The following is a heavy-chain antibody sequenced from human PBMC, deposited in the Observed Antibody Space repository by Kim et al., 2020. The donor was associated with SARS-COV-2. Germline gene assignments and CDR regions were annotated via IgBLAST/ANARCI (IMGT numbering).Heavy chain of an antibody. J-gene: IGHJ3*02. D-gene: IGHD3-10*01. CDR3: AREGGSMVRGAPDAFDI. V-gene: IGHV3-53*01. Sequence: VKGRFNSARDNSKNTLYLQRNSLRAEDTAVYYCAREGGSMVRGAPDAFDIWGQGTMVTVSS.